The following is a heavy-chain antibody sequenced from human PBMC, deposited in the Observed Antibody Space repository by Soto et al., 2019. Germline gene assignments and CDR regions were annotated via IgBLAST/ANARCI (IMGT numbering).Heavy chain of an antibody. CDR1: GYTFTSYY. CDR3: QRDSYEAAFDI. Sequence: GCSGKVSGKASGYTFTSYYMHWVRQDPGQGLEWMGIINPSGGSTSYAQKFQGRVTMTRDTSTSTVYLELSSLRAEETAVYYCQRDSYEAAFDIWG. CDR2: INPSGGST. D-gene: IGHD6-13*01. J-gene: IGHJ3*02. V-gene: IGHV1-46*01.